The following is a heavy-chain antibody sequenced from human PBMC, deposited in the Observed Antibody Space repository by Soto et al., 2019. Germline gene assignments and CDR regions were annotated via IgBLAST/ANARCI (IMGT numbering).Heavy chain of an antibody. J-gene: IGHJ3*02. D-gene: IGHD3-9*01. CDR2: ISYDGSNK. V-gene: IGHV3-30-3*01. Sequence: GGSLRLSCAASGITFSSYAMHWVRQAPGKGLEWVAVISYDGSNKYYADSVKGRFTISRDNSKNTLYLQMNSLRAEDTAVYYCAREGQSRHTFDPIAFEIWGQGKMVTVSS. CDR1: GITFSSYA. CDR3: AREGQSRHTFDPIAFEI.